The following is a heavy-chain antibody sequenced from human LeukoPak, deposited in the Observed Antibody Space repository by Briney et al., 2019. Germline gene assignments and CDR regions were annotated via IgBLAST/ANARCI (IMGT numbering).Heavy chain of an antibody. J-gene: IGHJ3*02. D-gene: IGHD4-17*01. CDR3: ARVQADYGDYGDAFDI. V-gene: IGHV4-34*01. Sequence: PSETLSLTCAVYGGSFSGYYWSWIRLPPGKGLEWIGEINHSGSTNYNPSLKSRVTISVDTSKNQFSLKLSSVTAADTAVYYCARVQADYGDYGDAFDIWGQGTMVTVSS. CDR2: INHSGST. CDR1: GGSFSGYY.